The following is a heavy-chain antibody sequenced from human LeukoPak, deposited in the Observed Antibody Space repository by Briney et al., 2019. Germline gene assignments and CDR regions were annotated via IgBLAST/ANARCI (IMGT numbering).Heavy chain of an antibody. CDR1: GGSISSYY. CDR2: IYYSGST. V-gene: IGHV4-59*04. CDR3: ARVAREPQETDY. Sequence: PSETLSLTCTVSGGSISSYYWSWIRQPPGKGLEWIGYIYYSGSTYYNPSLTSRDTMSVDTSKNQFSLKVRSVTAADTAVYYCARVAREPQETDYWGQGTLVIVSS. J-gene: IGHJ4*02. D-gene: IGHD1-26*01.